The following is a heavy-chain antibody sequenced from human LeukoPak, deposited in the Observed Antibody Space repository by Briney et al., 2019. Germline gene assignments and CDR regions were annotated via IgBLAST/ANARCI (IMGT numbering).Heavy chain of an antibody. D-gene: IGHD3-22*01. CDR3: ARDQAYYYDSSGYPAYYYGMDV. Sequence: SETLSLTCTVSGGSISSSSYYWGWIRQPPGTGLEWIGSIYYSGSTYYNPSLKSRVTISVDTSKNQFSLKLSSVTAADTAVYYCARDQAYYYDSSGYPAYYYGMDVWGQGTTVTVSS. CDR1: GGSISSSSYY. V-gene: IGHV4-39*07. CDR2: IYYSGST. J-gene: IGHJ6*02.